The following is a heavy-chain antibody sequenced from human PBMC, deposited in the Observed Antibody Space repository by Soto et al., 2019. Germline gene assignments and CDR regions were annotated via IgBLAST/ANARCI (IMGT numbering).Heavy chain of an antibody. CDR3: ARDERRSSTRRDGMDV. J-gene: IGHJ6*02. Sequence: QVQLVESGGGVVQPGRSLRLSCAASGFTFSSYAMHWVRQAPGKGLEWVAVISYDGSNKYYADSVKGRFTISRDNSKNTLYLQMNSLRAEDTAVYYCARDERRSSTRRDGMDVWGQGTTVTVSS. CDR2: ISYDGSNK. CDR1: GFTFSSYA. D-gene: IGHD2-2*01. V-gene: IGHV3-30-3*01.